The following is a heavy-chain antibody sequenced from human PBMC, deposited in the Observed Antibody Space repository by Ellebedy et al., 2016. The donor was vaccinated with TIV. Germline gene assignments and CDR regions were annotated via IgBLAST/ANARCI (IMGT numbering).Heavy chain of an antibody. CDR1: GYRFTSYW. CDR2: IDPSDSYT. V-gene: IGHV5-10-1*01. CDR3: ARHVGSSWYEDESWFDP. Sequence: PGGSLRLSCKGSGYRFTSYWISWVRQIPGKGLVWMGRIDPSDSYTSYSPSFQGHVTISADKSISTAYLQWSSLKASDTAIYYCARHVGSSWYEDESWFDPWGQGTLVTVSS. J-gene: IGHJ5*02. D-gene: IGHD6-13*01.